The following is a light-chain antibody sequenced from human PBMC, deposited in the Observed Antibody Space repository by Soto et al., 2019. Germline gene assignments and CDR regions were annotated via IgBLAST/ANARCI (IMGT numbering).Light chain of an antibody. CDR1: QSVNSN. CDR3: QQYNNWWT. Sequence: EIVMTQSPATLSVSPGERATLSCRASQSVNSNLAWYQQKPGQAPRLLISGASTRATGIPARFSGSGSETXXXXXXXXLQSEDFAVYYCQQYNNWWTFGQGTKVE. CDR2: GAS. J-gene: IGKJ1*01. V-gene: IGKV3-15*01.